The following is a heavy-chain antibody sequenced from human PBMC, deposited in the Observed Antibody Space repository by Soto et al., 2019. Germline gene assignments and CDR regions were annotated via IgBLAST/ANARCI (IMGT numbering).Heavy chain of an antibody. Sequence: GASVKVSCKSSGYTFTSYGISCVRQAPGQGLEWMGWISAYNGNTNYAQKLQGRVTMTTDTSTSTAYMELRSLRSDDTAVYYCIGCSGGSCYPDNWFDPWGQGTLVTVSS. D-gene: IGHD2-15*01. CDR2: ISAYNGNT. CDR3: IGCSGGSCYPDNWFDP. CDR1: GYTFTSYG. V-gene: IGHV1-18*01. J-gene: IGHJ5*02.